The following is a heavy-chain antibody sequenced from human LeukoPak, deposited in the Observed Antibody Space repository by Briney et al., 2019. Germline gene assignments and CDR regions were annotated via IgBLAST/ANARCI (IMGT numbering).Heavy chain of an antibody. CDR1: GGSISSSSYY. Sequence: SETLSLTCTVSGGSISSSSYYWGWIRQPPGKGLEWIGSIYYSGSTYYNPSLKSRVTISVDTSKNQFSLKLSSATAADTAVYYCARHLPDAFDIWGQGTMVTVSS. V-gene: IGHV4-39*01. CDR2: IYYSGST. CDR3: ARHLPDAFDI. J-gene: IGHJ3*02.